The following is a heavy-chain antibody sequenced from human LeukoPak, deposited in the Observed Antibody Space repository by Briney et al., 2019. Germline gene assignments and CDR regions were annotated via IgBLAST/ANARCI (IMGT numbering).Heavy chain of an antibody. CDR3: TGNYYGSGSYADFDY. CDR1: GFTFSSYG. D-gene: IGHD3-10*01. V-gene: IGHV3-73*01. CDR2: IRSTANGYAT. J-gene: IGHJ4*02. Sequence: GGSLRLSCAASGFTFSSYGMSWVRQASGKGLEWVGRIRSTANGYATAYAASVKGRFTISRDDSKNTAYLQMDSLKTEDTAVYYCTGNYYGSGSYADFDYWGQGTLVTVSS.